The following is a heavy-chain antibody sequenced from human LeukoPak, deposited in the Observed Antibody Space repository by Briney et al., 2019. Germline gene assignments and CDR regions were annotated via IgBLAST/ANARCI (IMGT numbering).Heavy chain of an antibody. Sequence: SETLSLTCTVSGGSISSYYWSWIRQPPGKGLEWIGYIYTSGSTNYNPSLKSRVTISVDTSKNQFSLKLSSVTAADTAVYYCASLDPIEYSSSSGSYMDVWGKGTTVTVSS. CDR1: GGSISSYY. CDR2: IYTSGST. CDR3: ASLDPIEYSSSSGSYMDV. J-gene: IGHJ6*03. V-gene: IGHV4-4*09. D-gene: IGHD6-6*01.